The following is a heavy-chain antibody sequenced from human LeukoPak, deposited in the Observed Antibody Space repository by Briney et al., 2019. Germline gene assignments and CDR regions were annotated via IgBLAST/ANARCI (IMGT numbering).Heavy chain of an antibody. Sequence: SETLSLTCTVSGGSISSYYWSWIRQPPGKGLEWIGYIYYSGSTNYNPSLKSRVTISVDTSKNQFSLKLSSVTAADTAVYYCARALQWLGTYYFDYWGQGTLVTVXS. D-gene: IGHD6-19*01. CDR1: GGSISSYY. J-gene: IGHJ4*02. CDR3: ARALQWLGTYYFDY. CDR2: IYYSGST. V-gene: IGHV4-59*01.